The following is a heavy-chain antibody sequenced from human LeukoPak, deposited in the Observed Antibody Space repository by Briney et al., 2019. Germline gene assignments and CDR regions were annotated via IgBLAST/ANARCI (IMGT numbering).Heavy chain of an antibody. D-gene: IGHD6-19*01. CDR3: ARDAVAGPYNWFDP. Sequence: SETLSLTCTVSGGSISSYYWSWIRQPAGKGLEWIGRIYTSGCTNYNPSLKSRVTMSVDTSKNQFSLKLSSVTAADTAVYYCARDAVAGPYNWFDPWGQGTLVTVSS. V-gene: IGHV4-4*07. CDR2: IYTSGCT. J-gene: IGHJ5*02. CDR1: GGSISSYY.